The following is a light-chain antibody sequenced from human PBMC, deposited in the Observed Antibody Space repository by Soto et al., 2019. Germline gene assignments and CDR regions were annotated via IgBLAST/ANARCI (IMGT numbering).Light chain of an antibody. V-gene: IGKV3-15*01. CDR1: ESIRKN. Sequence: EIVMTQSPATLSVSPGERATLSCRASESIRKNFAWLQQRPGQAPRLLIYGASTRATGIPARFSGSGSGTEFTLTISSLQSEDFAVYYCQQYNDRPTFGQGTKVEIQ. CDR3: QQYNDRPT. J-gene: IGKJ1*01. CDR2: GAS.